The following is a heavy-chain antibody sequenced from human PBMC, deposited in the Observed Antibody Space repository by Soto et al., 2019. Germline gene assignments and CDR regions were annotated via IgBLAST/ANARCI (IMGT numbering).Heavy chain of an antibody. CDR3: TRPYDYGGKRGDYYYYYMDV. J-gene: IGHJ6*03. V-gene: IGHV3-73*01. CDR1: GFTFSGSA. CDR2: IRSKANSYAT. Sequence: GGSLRLSCAASGFTFSGSAMHWVRQASGKGLEWVGRIRSKANSYATAYAGSVKGRFTISRDDSKNTAYLQMNSLKTEDTAVYYCTRPYDYGGKRGDYYYYYMDVWGKGTTVTVSS. D-gene: IGHD4-17*01.